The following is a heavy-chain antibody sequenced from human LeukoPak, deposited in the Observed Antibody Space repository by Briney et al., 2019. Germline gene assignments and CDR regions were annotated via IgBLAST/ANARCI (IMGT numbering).Heavy chain of an antibody. CDR1: GYTFTNYD. CDR3: ARVYVEYSGYDWRAHDAFDI. V-gene: IGHV1-8*01. CDR2: MNPNSGNT. D-gene: IGHD5-12*01. J-gene: IGHJ3*02. Sequence: ASVKVSCKASGYTFTNYDINWVRQATGQGPEWMGWMNPNSGNTGYAQKFQGRVTMTRNTSISTAYMELSSLRSEDTAVYYCARVYVEYSGYDWRAHDAFDIWGQGTMVTVSS.